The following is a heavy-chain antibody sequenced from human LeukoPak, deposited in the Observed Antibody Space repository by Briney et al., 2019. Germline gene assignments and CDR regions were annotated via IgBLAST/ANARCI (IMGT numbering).Heavy chain of an antibody. CDR1: GYTFTSYG. J-gene: IGHJ6*02. CDR2: ISAYNGNT. V-gene: IGHV1-18*01. D-gene: IGHD6-13*01. CDR3: ARDFWHWIAAAGTKYYYSGMDV. Sequence: ASVKVSCKASGYTFTSYGISWVRQAPGQGLEWMGWISAYNGNTNYAQKLQGRVTMPTDTSTSTAYMELRRLRSDDTAVYYCARDFWHWIAAAGTKYYYSGMDVWGQGTTVTVSS.